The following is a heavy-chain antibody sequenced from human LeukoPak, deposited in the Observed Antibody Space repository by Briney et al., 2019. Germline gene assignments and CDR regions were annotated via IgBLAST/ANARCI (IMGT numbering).Heavy chain of an antibody. D-gene: IGHD3-3*01. CDR3: ATYYDFWSGYYFSDY. CDR1: GGSISSSSYY. CDR2: IYYSGST. J-gene: IGHJ4*02. V-gene: IGHV4-39*01. Sequence: SETLSLTCTVSGGSISSSSYYWGWIRQPPGKGLEWIGSIYYSGSTYYNPSLKSRVTISVDTSKNQFSLKLSSVTAADTAVYYCATYYDFWSGYYFSDYWGQGTLVTVSS.